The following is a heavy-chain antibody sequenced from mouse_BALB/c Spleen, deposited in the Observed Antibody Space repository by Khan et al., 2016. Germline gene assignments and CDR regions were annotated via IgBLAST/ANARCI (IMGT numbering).Heavy chain of an antibody. J-gene: IGHJ2*01. Sequence: QVQLQQSGPELVKPGASVKISCKASGYAFSSSWMNWVKQRPGQGLEWIGRIYPGNGDTNYNGKFKGKATLTADKSSSTAYMQLSSLTSVDSAVYVCARDVGVDQLALDYWGQGTTLTVSS. CDR1: GYAFSSSW. V-gene: IGHV1-82*01. D-gene: IGHD1-1*02. CDR2: IYPGNGDT. CDR3: ARDVGVDQLALDY.